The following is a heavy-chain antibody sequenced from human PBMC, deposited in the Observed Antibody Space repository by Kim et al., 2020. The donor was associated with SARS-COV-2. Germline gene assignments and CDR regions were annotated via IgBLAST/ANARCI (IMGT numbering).Heavy chain of an antibody. CDR2: IYYGGST. V-gene: IGHV4-39*01. Sequence: SETLSLTCTVSGGSISSSIYYWGWIRQPPGKGLEWIGSIYYGGSTYYNPSLKSRVTISVDTSKNQFSLKLSSVTAADTAVFYCARVGYDSSGYDYFDNWGQGTLVTVSS. CDR1: GGSISSSIYY. D-gene: IGHD3-22*01. J-gene: IGHJ4*02. CDR3: ARVGYDSSGYDYFDN.